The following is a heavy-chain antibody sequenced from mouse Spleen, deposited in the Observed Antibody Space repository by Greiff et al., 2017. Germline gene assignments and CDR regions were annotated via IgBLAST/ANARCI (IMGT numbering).Heavy chain of an antibody. D-gene: IGHD2-4*01. CDR2: ISDGGSYT. CDR1: GFTFSSYA. V-gene: IGHV5-4*01. J-gene: IGHJ2*01. CDR3: ARGSIYYEDY. Sequence: EVQVVESGGGLVKPGGSLKLSCAASGFTFSSYAMSWVRQTPEKRLEWVATISDGGSYTYYPDNVKGRFTISRDNAKNNLYLQMSHLKSEDTAMYYCARGSIYYEDYWGQGTTLTVSS.